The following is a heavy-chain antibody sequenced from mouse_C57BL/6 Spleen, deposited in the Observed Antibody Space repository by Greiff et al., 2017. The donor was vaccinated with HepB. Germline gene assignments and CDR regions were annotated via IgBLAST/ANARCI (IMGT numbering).Heavy chain of an antibody. V-gene: IGHV1-26*01. D-gene: IGHD1-1*01. J-gene: IGHJ4*01. Sequence: EVQLQQSGPELVKPGASVKISCKASGYTFTDYYMNWVKQSHGKSLEWIGDINPNNGGTSYNQKFKGKATLTVDKSSSTAYMELRSLTSEDSAVYYCARGSSYGSSYAYAMDYWGQGTSVTVSS. CDR1: GYTFTDYY. CDR3: ARGSSYGSSYAYAMDY. CDR2: INPNNGGT.